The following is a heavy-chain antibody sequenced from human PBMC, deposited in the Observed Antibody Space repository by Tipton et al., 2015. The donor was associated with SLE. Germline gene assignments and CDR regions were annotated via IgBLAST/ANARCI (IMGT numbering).Heavy chain of an antibody. J-gene: IGHJ4*02. CDR2: IYYSGST. V-gene: IGHV4-34*01. Sequence: TLSLTCAVYGGSFSGYYWSWIRQPPGKGLEWIGSIYYSGSTYYNPSLKSRVTISVDTSKNQFSLKLSSVTAADTAVYYCVPQYYDFWSGDLALDYWGQGTPVTVSS. CDR1: GGSFSGYY. D-gene: IGHD3-3*01. CDR3: VPQYYDFWSGDLALDY.